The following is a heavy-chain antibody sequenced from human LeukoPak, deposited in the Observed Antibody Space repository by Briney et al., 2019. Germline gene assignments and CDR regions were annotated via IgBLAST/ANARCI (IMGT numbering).Heavy chain of an antibody. D-gene: IGHD6-19*01. J-gene: IGHJ4*02. CDR3: AKTAVAGSNGGDYFDY. Sequence: PGRSLRLSCAASGFTFSSYAMSWVRQAPGKGLEWVSAISGSGGSTYYADSVKGRFTISRDNSKNTLYLQMNSLRVEDTAVYYCAKTAVAGSNGGDYFDYWGQGTLVTVSS. CDR1: GFTFSSYA. V-gene: IGHV3-23*01. CDR2: ISGSGGST.